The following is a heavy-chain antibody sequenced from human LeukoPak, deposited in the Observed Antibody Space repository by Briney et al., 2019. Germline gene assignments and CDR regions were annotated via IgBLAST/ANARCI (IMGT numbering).Heavy chain of an antibody. V-gene: IGHV1-8*01. CDR2: MNPNSGNT. J-gene: IGHJ3*02. CDR3: ASGITIHTGRKYAFDI. Sequence: ASVKVSCKASGYTFTSYDINWVRQATGQGLEWMGWMNPNSGNTGYAQKFKGRVTMTRNTSINTAYMELSSLRSEDTAVYYCASGITIHTGRKYAFDIWGQGTMATVSS. D-gene: IGHD1-14*01. CDR1: GYTFTSYD.